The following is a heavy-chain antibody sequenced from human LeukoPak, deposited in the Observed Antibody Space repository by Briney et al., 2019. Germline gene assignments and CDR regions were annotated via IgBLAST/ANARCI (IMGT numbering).Heavy chain of an antibody. CDR3: ASSSTWRSWFDP. CDR2: ISASGGST. CDR1: GIIFNSYI. J-gene: IGHJ5*02. V-gene: IGHV3-23*01. Sequence: PGGSLRLSCAASGIIFNSYIMSWVRQAPGQGLEWVSSISASGGSTYYADSVKGRFTISRDNSKNMLYLQMNSLRAEDTAVYFWASSSTWRSWFDPWGQGTLVTVSS. D-gene: IGHD6-13*01.